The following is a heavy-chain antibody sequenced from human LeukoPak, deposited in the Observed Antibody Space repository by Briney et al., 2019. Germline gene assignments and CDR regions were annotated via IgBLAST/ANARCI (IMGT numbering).Heavy chain of an antibody. Sequence: SENLSLTCTVSGYSISSGYYWGWIRQPPGKGLEWIGSIYHSGSTYYNPSLKSRVTISVDTSKNQFSLKLSSVTAVDTAVYYCAREAVAAAGVGMDVWGKGTTVTVSS. D-gene: IGHD6-13*01. CDR1: GYSISSGYY. CDR2: IYHSGST. V-gene: IGHV4-38-2*02. J-gene: IGHJ6*04. CDR3: AREAVAAAGVGMDV.